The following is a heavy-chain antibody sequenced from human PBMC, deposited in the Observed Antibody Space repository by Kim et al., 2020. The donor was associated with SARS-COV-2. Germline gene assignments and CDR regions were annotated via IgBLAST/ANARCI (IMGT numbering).Heavy chain of an antibody. CDR2: IANKAHSYAT. CDR3: VSVTTSYFDY. Sequence: GGSLRLSCAASGFIFSGSEMHWVRQASGKGLEWVGRIANKAHSYATTYAASLKGRSIISRDDSQDTAYLQLNSLKTEDTAVYYCVSVTTSYFDYWGQGTL. J-gene: IGHJ4*02. V-gene: IGHV3-73*01. CDR1: GFIFSGSE.